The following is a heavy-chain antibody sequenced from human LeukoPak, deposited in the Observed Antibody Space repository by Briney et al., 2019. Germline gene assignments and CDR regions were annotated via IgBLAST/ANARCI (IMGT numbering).Heavy chain of an antibody. Sequence: KPSETLSLTCAVYGASFSGYYWGWIRQPPGKGLEWIGEINHSGSTNYNPSLKSRVTISVDTSKNQFSLKLSSVTAADTAVYYCARGAGGLGYCSSTSCYKVNWFDPWGQGTLVTVSS. CDR1: GASFSGYY. D-gene: IGHD2-2*02. J-gene: IGHJ5*02. V-gene: IGHV4-34*01. CDR3: ARGAGGLGYCSSTSCYKVNWFDP. CDR2: INHSGST.